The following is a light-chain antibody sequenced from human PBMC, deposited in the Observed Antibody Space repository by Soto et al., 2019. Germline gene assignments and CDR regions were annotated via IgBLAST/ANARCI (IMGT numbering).Light chain of an antibody. CDR2: SNN. J-gene: IGLJ1*01. CDR3: AAWDDSLNGDF. Sequence: QSVLTQPPSASGTPGQRVTISCSGSSSNIGSNTVNWYQQLPGTAPKLLIYSNNQRPSGVPDRCSGSKSGTSASLAISGLQSEDEADYYCAAWDDSLNGDFFGTGTKLTVL. CDR1: SSNIGSNT. V-gene: IGLV1-44*01.